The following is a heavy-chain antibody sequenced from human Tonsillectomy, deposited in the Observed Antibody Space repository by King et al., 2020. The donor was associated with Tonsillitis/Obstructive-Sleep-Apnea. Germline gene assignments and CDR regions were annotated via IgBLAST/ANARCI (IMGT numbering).Heavy chain of an antibody. D-gene: IGHD3-3*01. CDR3: ASTYITIFGVVITSYYFDY. CDR2: IYYSGST. Sequence: QLQESGPGLVKPSETLSLTCTVSGGSISSSSYYWGWIRQPPGKGLEWIGSIYYSGSTYYNPSLKSRVTISVDTSKNQFSLKLSSVTAADTAVYYCASTYITIFGVVITSYYFDYWGQGTLVTVSP. V-gene: IGHV4-39*01. CDR1: GGSISSSSYY. J-gene: IGHJ4*02.